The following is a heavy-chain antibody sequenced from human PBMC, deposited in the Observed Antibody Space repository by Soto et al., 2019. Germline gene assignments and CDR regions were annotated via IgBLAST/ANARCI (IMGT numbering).Heavy chain of an antibody. D-gene: IGHD3-9*01. CDR3: ARNSLTGYYNYYYSMDV. V-gene: IGHV5-51*01. Sequence: GKSLKNSCKCSGYSLSKYWIAWLRLMLGKSLEWMGSIYPDDSDTKYSPSFQGQVTISADKYISAAYLQWSSLKASDTAIYYCARNSLTGYYNYYYSMDVWGQGTTVTVSS. J-gene: IGHJ6*02. CDR1: GYSLSKYW. CDR2: IYPDDSDT.